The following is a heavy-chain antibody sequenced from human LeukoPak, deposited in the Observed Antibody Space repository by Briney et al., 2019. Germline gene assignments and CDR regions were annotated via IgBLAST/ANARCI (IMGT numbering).Heavy chain of an antibody. CDR1: GYTFTSYY. J-gene: IGHJ6*03. CDR2: INPSGGST. CDR3: ARAWFGEYKNYMDV. Sequence: ASVKASCKASGYTFTSYYMHWVRQAPGHGREWMRIINPSGGSTSYAQKFQGRVTMTRDTSTSTVSMELSSLRTEDTAVYYCARAWFGEYKNYMDVWGKGTTVTISS. D-gene: IGHD3-10*01. V-gene: IGHV1-46*01.